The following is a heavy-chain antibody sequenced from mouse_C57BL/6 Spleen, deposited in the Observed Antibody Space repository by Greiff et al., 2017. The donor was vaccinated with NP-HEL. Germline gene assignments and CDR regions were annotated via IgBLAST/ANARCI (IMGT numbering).Heavy chain of an antibody. V-gene: IGHV6-6*01. D-gene: IGHD2-3*01. J-gene: IGHJ4*01. Sequence: EVKVEESGGGLVQPGGSMKLSCAASGFTFSDAWMDWVRQSPEKGLEWVAEIRNKANNHATYYAESVKGRFTISRDDSKSSVYLQMNSLRAEDTGIYYCTRRVWLLRGAMDYWGQGTSVTVSS. CDR1: GFTFSDAW. CDR3: TRRVWLLRGAMDY. CDR2: IRNKANNHAT.